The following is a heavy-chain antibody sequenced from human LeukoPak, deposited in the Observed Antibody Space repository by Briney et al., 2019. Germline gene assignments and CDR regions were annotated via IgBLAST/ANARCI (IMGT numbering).Heavy chain of an antibody. CDR2: LYSGGNT. D-gene: IGHD6-6*01. V-gene: IGHV3-66*02. J-gene: IGHJ5*02. Sequence: PGGSLRLSCAASGSTVSSNYMSWVRQAPGKGLEWVSVLYSGGNTYYADSVKGRFTISRDNSKNTLYLQMNSLRAEDTAVYYCARDRSSSSYNWFDPWGQGTLVTVSS. CDR3: ARDRSSSSYNWFDP. CDR1: GSTVSSNY.